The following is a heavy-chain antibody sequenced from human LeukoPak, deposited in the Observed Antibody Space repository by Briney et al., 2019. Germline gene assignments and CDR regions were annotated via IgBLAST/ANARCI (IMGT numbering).Heavy chain of an antibody. J-gene: IGHJ4*02. CDR1: GYTFTSYG. V-gene: IGHV1-18*01. Sequence: VASVKVSCKASGYTFTSYGISWVRQAPGQGLEWMGWISAYNGNTNYAQKLQGRVTMTTDTSTSTAYMELRSLRSDDTAVYYCASSSGGNYYDSSGHFDYWGQGTLVTVSS. CDR2: ISAYNGNT. CDR3: ASSSGGNYYDSSGHFDY. D-gene: IGHD3-22*01.